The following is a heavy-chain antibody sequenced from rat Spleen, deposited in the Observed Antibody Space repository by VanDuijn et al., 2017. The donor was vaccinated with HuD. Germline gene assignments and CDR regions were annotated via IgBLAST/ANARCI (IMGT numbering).Heavy chain of an antibody. CDR1: GYSVTSSYR. V-gene: IGHV3-3*01. D-gene: IGHD1-6*01. J-gene: IGHJ4*01. Sequence: EVQLQESGPGLVKPSQSLSLTCSVTGYSVTSSYRWNWIRKFPGNKLEWMGYINSAGSTNYNPSLKSRISITRDTSKNQFFLQVNSVTTEDTATYYCAREREGIITLYVMDAWGQGASVTVSS. CDR3: AREREGIITLYVMDA. CDR2: INSAGST.